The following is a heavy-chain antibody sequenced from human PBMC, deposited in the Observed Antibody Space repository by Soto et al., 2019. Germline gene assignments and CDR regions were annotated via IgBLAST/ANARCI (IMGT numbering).Heavy chain of an antibody. CDR2: INSDGSTT. CDR3: ARIPPGWGGEQLVLDY. CDR1: GFTFSSFW. D-gene: IGHD6-13*01. Sequence: PVGSLRLSCAASGFTFSSFWMHWVRQAPGKGLVWVSRINSDGSTTSYADSVKGRFTISRDNAKNTLYLQMNSLRAEDTAVYYCARIPPGWGGEQLVLDYWGQGTLVTVSS. V-gene: IGHV3-74*01. J-gene: IGHJ4*02.